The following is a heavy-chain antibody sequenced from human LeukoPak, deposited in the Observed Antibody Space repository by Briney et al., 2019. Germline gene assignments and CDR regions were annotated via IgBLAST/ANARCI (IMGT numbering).Heavy chain of an antibody. CDR2: IRSKAYGETA. Sequence: GGSLRLSCTASGFTFGEYAMSWIRQAPGKGLEWVGFIRSKAYGETADYAASVKGRFTISRDDSKAIAYLQMNSLKTEDTAVYHCSRDRGAYNLYDYWGQGTLVTVSS. CDR3: SRDRGAYNLYDY. D-gene: IGHD1-1*01. J-gene: IGHJ4*02. CDR1: GFTFGEYA. V-gene: IGHV3-49*03.